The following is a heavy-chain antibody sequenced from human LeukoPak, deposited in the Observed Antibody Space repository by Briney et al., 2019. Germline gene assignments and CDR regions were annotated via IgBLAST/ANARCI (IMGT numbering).Heavy chain of an antibody. D-gene: IGHD3-22*01. CDR1: GFTFSSYA. J-gene: IGHJ4*02. V-gene: IGHV3-64*01. Sequence: GGSLRLSCAASGFTFSSYAMHWVRQAPGKGLGYVSAISSNGGSTYYANSVKGRFTISRDNSKNTLYLQVGSLRAEDMAVYYCARDYYDSSGYYCFGYWGQGALVTVSS. CDR3: ARDYYDSSGYYCFGY. CDR2: ISSNGGST.